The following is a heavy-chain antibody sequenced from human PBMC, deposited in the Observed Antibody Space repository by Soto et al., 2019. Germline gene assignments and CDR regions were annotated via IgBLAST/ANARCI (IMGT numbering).Heavy chain of an antibody. D-gene: IGHD5-18*01. Sequence: PGGSLRLSCAACGFTVSSNYMSWVRQAPGKGLEWVSVIYSGGSTYYADSVKGRFAISRDNSKNTLYLQMNSLRAEDTAVYYCARVHSYGNYYYGMDVWGQGTTVTVSS. J-gene: IGHJ6*02. CDR3: ARVHSYGNYYYGMDV. CDR2: IYSGGST. V-gene: IGHV3-53*01. CDR1: GFTVSSNY.